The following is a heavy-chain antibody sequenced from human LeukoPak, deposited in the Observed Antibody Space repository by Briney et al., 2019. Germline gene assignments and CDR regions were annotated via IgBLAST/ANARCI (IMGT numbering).Heavy chain of an antibody. CDR2: ISESGSHESI. D-gene: IGHD3-10*01. V-gene: IGHV3-23*01. CDR1: GFVFSSYA. Sequence: GGSLRLSCAASGFVFSSYAMSWVRQAPGKGLEWVSVISESGSHESIYYADSVKGRFTISRDNSMNTLYLQMNRLTVDDTAIYYCAKPIAGGSAPDYCGPGTLVTVSS. CDR3: AKPIAGGSAPDY. J-gene: IGHJ4*02.